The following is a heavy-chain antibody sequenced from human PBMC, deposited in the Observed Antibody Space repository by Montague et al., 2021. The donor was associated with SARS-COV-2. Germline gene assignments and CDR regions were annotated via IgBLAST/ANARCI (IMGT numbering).Heavy chain of an antibody. CDR3: ARGPHYFYYGMDV. J-gene: IGHJ6*02. CDR2: IYNSGTT. V-gene: IGHV4-59*08. Sequence: SETLSLTCIVSGASISNYYWSWIRQSPGTGLEWIGYIYNSGTTKYNPSLQSRVTMSLGTSKNQFSLRLSSVTAADTAVYYCARGPHYFYYGMDVWGQGTTVTVSS. CDR1: GASISNYY.